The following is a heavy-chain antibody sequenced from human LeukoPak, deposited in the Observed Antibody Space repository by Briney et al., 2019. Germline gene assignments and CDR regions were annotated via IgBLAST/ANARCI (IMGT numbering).Heavy chain of an antibody. Sequence: GGSLRLSCAASGFXFNSYAISWVRQAPGRGLEWVSGISISGGSTYYADSVKGRFTISRDNSKNTLFLQMNSLRAEDTAVYYCAKDSSNIMGARLDYWGQGTLVTVSS. D-gene: IGHD1-26*01. J-gene: IGHJ4*02. CDR1: GFXFNSYA. CDR3: AKDSSNIMGARLDY. CDR2: ISISGGST. V-gene: IGHV3-23*01.